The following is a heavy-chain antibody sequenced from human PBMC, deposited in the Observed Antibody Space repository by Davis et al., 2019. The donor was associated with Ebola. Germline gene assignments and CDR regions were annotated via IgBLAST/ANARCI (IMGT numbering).Heavy chain of an antibody. D-gene: IGHD3-3*01. V-gene: IGHV4-34*01. CDR2: INHSGST. J-gene: IGHJ5*02. Sequence: GSLRLSCAVYGGSFSGYYWSWIRQPPGKGLEWIGEINHSGSTNYNPSLKSRVTISVDTSKNQFSLKLSSVTAADTAVYYCARVDYDFWSGYYGNNWFDPGGQGTLVTVSS. CDR1: GGSFSGYY. CDR3: ARVDYDFWSGYYGNNWFDP.